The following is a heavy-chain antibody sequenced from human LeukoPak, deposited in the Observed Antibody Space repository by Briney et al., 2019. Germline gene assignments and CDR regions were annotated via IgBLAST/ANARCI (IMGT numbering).Heavy chain of an antibody. CDR2: IIPIFGTA. Sequence: ASVKVSCKASGGTFSSYAISWVRQAPGQGLEWMGGIIPIFGTANYAQKFQGRVTITADESTSTAYMELSSLRSEDTAVYYCARGVSVTTGYYFDYWGQGTLVTVSS. CDR3: ARGVSVTTGYYFDY. D-gene: IGHD4-17*01. CDR1: GGTFSSYA. J-gene: IGHJ4*02. V-gene: IGHV1-69*13.